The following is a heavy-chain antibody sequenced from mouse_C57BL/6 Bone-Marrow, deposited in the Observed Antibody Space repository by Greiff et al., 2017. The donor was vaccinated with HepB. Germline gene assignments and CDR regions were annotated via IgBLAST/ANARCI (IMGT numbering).Heavy chain of an antibody. J-gene: IGHJ4*01. V-gene: IGHV1-81*01. CDR3: ARWGVTTWRAMDD. D-gene: IGHD2-1*01. CDR2: IYPRSGNT. CDR1: GYTFTSYG. Sequence: QVQLQQSGAELARPGASVKLSCKASGYTFTSYGISWVKQRTGQGLEWIGEIYPRSGNTYYNEKFKGKATLTAEKSSSTAYMELRSLTSEDSAVYFCARWGVTTWRAMDDWGQGTSVTVSS.